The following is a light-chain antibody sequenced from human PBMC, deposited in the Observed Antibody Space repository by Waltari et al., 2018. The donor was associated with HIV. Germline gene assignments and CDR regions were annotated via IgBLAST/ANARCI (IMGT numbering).Light chain of an antibody. V-gene: IGLV2-11*01. Sequence: QSALTHPRPVSCSPGQSVTISCTGTQSAVGAYTYSPWYQQHPGKGPKVKIYDVIKRPSGVPDRCSGSKSCNTASLTISGLQAEDEADYYCCSYACNNTFYVFGTGTKVTVL. CDR1: QSAVGAYTY. CDR3: CSYACNNTFYV. J-gene: IGLJ1*01. CDR2: DVI.